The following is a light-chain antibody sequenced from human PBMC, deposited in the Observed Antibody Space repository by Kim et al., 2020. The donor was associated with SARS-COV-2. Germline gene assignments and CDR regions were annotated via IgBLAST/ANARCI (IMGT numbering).Light chain of an antibody. J-gene: IGLJ1*01. Sequence: SITITCTGSSLDMVAFTFVSWYQHHPGTDPKLLIYDVSHRPSGVSNRFSGSKSGSTASLTISGLQAEDEADYYCTSYTTSNTHVFGPGTKVTVL. CDR1: SLDMVAFTF. V-gene: IGLV2-14*03. CDR3: TSYTTSNTHV. CDR2: DVS.